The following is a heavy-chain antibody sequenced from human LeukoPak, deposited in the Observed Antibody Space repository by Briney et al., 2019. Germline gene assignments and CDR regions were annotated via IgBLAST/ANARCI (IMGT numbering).Heavy chain of an antibody. J-gene: IGHJ4*02. CDR2: VSTSGKT. CDR1: GDPITSAEYS. CDR3: ARDRLIWFGEFNY. V-gene: IGHV4-61*02. D-gene: IGHD3-10*01. Sequence: SQTLSLTCTVSGDPITSAEYSWNWIRQRAGKGLEWIGRVSTSGKTFYNPSLNSRVTISLDTSKKQFSLKLSTVTAADTAVYYCARDRLIWFGEFNYWGQGTLVTVSS.